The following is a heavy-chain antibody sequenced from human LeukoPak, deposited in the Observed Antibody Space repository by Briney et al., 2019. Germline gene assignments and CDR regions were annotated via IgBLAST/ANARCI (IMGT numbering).Heavy chain of an antibody. D-gene: IGHD1-26*01. CDR3: ASRPPPVGTGPFDY. V-gene: IGHV1-2*02. J-gene: IGHJ4*02. CDR1: VYTFSGDY. CDR2: INTGDGGT. Sequence: SVKVSCKASVYTFSGDYIYWVRQAPGQGLEWMGWINTGDGGTYYAQKFLGRVTMTRDSSISTAYMELNRLTSDDTAMYYCASRPPPVGTGPFDYWGQGTLVSVSS.